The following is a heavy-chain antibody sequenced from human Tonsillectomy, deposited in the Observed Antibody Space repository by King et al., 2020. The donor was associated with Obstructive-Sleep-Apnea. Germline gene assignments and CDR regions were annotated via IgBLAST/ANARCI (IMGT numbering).Heavy chain of an antibody. CDR2: IYYSGST. V-gene: IGHV4-59*08. J-gene: IGHJ4*02. CDR1: GGSISSYY. Sequence: QLQESGPGLVKPSETLSLTCTVSGGSISSYYWSWIRQPPGKGLEWIGYIYYSGSTNYNPSLKSRVTISVDTSKNQFSLKLSSVTAADTAVYYCARLPNIRSGGGWDDREDYWGQGTLVTVSS. CDR3: ARLPNIRSGGGWDDREDY. D-gene: IGHD2-15*01.